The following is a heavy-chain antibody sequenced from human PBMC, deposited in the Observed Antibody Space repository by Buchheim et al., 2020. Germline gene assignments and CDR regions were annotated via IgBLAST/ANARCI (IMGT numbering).Heavy chain of an antibody. J-gene: IGHJ5*02. CDR3: AKGNNYYDRSGYQYNWFDP. D-gene: IGHD3-22*01. CDR1: GFTFSSYA. V-gene: IGHV3-23*01. CDR2: ISGSGGIT. Sequence: DVQLLESGGGLVQPGGSLRLSCAASGFTFSSYAMTWVRQGPGKGLEWVSGISGSGGITFYADSVKGRFTISRDNSKNTLYLQMNSLRAEDTAVYHCAKGNNYYDRSGYQYNWFDPWGQGTL.